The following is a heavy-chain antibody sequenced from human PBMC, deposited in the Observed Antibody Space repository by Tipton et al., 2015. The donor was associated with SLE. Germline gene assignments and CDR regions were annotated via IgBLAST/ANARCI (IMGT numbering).Heavy chain of an antibody. V-gene: IGHV4-59*11. CDR1: GGSISSHY. Sequence: TLSLTCTVSGGSISSHYWSWIRQPPGKGLEWIGYIYYSGSTNYNPSLKSRVTISVDTSKNQFSLKLSSVTAADTAVYYCARDATPMVQGVMAFDIWGQGTMVTVSS. CDR2: IYYSGST. CDR3: ARDATPMVQGVMAFDI. J-gene: IGHJ3*02. D-gene: IGHD3-10*01.